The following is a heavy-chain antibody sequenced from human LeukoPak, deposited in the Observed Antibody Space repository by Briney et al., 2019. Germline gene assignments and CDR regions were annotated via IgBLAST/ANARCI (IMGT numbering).Heavy chain of an antibody. CDR3: ASKSYCGGDCYPALVDY. V-gene: IGHV4-4*02. D-gene: IGHD2-21*02. Sequence: SETLSLTCAVSGGSISSSNWWSWVRQPPGKGLEWIGEIYHSGSTNYNPSLKSRVTISVDKSKNQFSLKLSSVTAADTAVYYCASKSYCGGDCYPALVDYWGQGTLVTVSS. J-gene: IGHJ4*02. CDR1: GGSISSSNW. CDR2: IYHSGST.